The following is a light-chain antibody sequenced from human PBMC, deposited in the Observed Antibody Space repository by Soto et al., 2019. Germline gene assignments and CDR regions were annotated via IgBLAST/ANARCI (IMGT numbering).Light chain of an antibody. V-gene: IGKV1-27*01. Sequence: DIQMTQSPSSLSASVGDRVTITCRASQAISNYLAWYQQKPGELPKLLIYAASTLQSGVPSRFSGSGSGTDFTLTISSLQPEDVATYYCQKYNSALVTFGGGTKVEIK. J-gene: IGKJ4*01. CDR1: QAISNY. CDR2: AAS. CDR3: QKYNSALVT.